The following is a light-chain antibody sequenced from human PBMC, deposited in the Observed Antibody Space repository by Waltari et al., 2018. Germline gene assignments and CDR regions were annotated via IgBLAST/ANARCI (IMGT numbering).Light chain of an antibody. V-gene: IGLV2-11*01. Sequence: QSALTQPRPVSGSPGQSVPISCTGASSDVGSNNRVPWYQQPPGTAPKLIIHDVDKRPSGVPDRFSGSKSGNTASLTISGLQGEDEADYYCCSYAGRYTWVFGGGTKLTVL. J-gene: IGLJ3*02. CDR1: SSDVGSNNR. CDR3: CSYAGRYTWV. CDR2: DVD.